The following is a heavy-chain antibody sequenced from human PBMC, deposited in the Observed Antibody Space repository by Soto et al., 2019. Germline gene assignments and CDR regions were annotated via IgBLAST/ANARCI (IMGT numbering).Heavy chain of an antibody. Sequence: QMQLVQSGPEVKKPGTSVKVSCKASGFTFTSSAVQWVRQARGQRLEWIGWIVVGSGNTNYAQKFQERVTITRDMSTSTAYMELSSLRSEDTAVYYGAEDRGITGTTWFGMDVWGQGTTVTVSS. V-gene: IGHV1-58*01. J-gene: IGHJ6*02. CDR1: GFTFTSSA. D-gene: IGHD1-7*01. CDR3: AEDRGITGTTWFGMDV. CDR2: IVVGSGNT.